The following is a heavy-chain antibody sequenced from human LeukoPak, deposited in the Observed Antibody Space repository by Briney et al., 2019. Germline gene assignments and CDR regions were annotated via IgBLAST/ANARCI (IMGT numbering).Heavy chain of an antibody. D-gene: IGHD6-19*01. V-gene: IGHV4-39*07. CDR3: ARDTVSGGRYFDY. Sequence: SETLSLTCTVSGGSISSSSYFWGWIRQPPGKGLEWIGSIYYSGSTYYNPSLKSRVTISVDTSKNQFSLKLSSVTAADTAIYYCARDTVSGGRYFDYWGQGTLVTVSS. CDR1: GGSISSSSYF. CDR2: IYYSGST. J-gene: IGHJ4*02.